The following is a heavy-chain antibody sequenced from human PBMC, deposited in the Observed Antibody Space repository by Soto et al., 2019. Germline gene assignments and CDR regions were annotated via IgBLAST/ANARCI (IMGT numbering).Heavy chain of an antibody. CDR2: IKQAGSEK. J-gene: IGHJ4*02. V-gene: IGHV3-7*01. D-gene: IGHD3-9*01. Sequence: EVQLVESGGGLVQPGGSLRLSCAASGFTFSSYWMSWVRQAPGKGLEWVANIKQAGSEKYYVDSVKGRFTISRDNANNSLYLQMNSLRAEDTAVYYCAREPTRYFDWFTDQYYFDYWGQGTLVTVSS. CDR1: GFTFSSYW. CDR3: AREPTRYFDWFTDQYYFDY.